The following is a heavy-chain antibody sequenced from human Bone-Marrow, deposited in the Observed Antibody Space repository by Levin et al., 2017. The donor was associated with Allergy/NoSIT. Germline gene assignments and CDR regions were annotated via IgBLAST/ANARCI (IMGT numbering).Heavy chain of an antibody. CDR3: AREVAGTIYYYYGMDV. D-gene: IGHD6-19*01. J-gene: IGHJ6*02. V-gene: IGHV3-33*01. CDR1: GFTFSSYG. CDR2: IWYDGSNK. Sequence: SCAASGFTFSSYGMHWVRQAPGKGLEWAAVIWYDGSNKYYADSVKGRFTISRDNSKNTLYLQMNSLRAEDTAVYYCAREVAGTIYYYYGMDVWGQGTTVTVSS.